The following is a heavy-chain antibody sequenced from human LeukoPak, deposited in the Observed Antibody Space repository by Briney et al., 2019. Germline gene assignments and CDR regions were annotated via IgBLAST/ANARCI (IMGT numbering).Heavy chain of an antibody. CDR1: GGTFSSYA. V-gene: IGHV1-69*04. CDR2: IIPILGIA. D-gene: IGHD5-24*01. Sequence: SVKVSCKASGGTFSSYAISWVRQAPGQGLEWMGRIIPILGIANYAQKFQGRVTITADKSTSTAYMELSSLRSEDTAVYYRAREPRRDGSIGRAFDIWGQGTMVTVSS. CDR3: AREPRRDGSIGRAFDI. J-gene: IGHJ3*02.